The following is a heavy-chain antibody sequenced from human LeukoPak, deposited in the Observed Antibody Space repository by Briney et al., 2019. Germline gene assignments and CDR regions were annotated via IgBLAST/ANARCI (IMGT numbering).Heavy chain of an antibody. CDR3: AKERSDAFDI. V-gene: IGHV3-30*18. J-gene: IGHJ3*02. CDR1: GFTFSSYG. Sequence: GRSLRLSCAASGFTFSSYGMHWVRQAPGKGLEWVAVISYDGSNKYYADSVKGRFTISRDNSKNTLYLQMNSLRAEDTAVYYCAKERSDAFDIWGQGTMVTVSS. CDR2: ISYDGSNK.